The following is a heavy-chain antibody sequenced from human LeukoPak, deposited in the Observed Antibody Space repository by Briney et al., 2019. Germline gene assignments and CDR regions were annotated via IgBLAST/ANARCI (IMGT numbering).Heavy chain of an antibody. Sequence: PGRSLRLSCAASGFTFSSYGMHWVRQAPGKGLEWVAVISYDGSNKYYADSVKGRFTISRDNSKNTLYLQMNSLRAEDTAVYYCARAQDGYLDDYWGQGTLVTVSS. J-gene: IGHJ4*02. V-gene: IGHV3-30*03. D-gene: IGHD5-24*01. CDR3: ARAQDGYLDDY. CDR2: ISYDGSNK. CDR1: GFTFSSYG.